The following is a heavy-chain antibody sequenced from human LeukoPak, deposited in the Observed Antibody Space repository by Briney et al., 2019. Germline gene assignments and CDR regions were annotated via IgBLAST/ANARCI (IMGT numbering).Heavy chain of an antibody. J-gene: IGHJ4*02. D-gene: IGHD4/OR15-4a*01. CDR1: GFTFDDYG. V-gene: IGHV3-20*04. CDR3: ARRAGAYSHPYDY. CDR2: INWNGGST. Sequence: GGSLRLSCAASGFTFDDYGMSWVRQAPGKGWEGVSGINWNGGSTGYADSVKGRFTISRDNSKNTLYLQMNSLRAEDTAVYYCARRAGAYSHPYDYWGQGTLVTVSS.